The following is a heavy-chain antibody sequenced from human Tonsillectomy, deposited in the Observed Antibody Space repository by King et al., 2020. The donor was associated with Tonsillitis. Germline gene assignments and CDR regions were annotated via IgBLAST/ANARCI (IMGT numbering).Heavy chain of an antibody. CDR3: ARSAKYSSSWYYF. Sequence: VQLVESGPEVTKPGASVKVSCKASGYTFTDYYIHWVRQAPGQGLEWMGWINPYSGDTNYAQKFQGRVIMTRDTSIITAYMELSSLRSDDTAVYYCARSAKYSSSWYYFWGQGALVTVSS. J-gene: IGHJ4*02. V-gene: IGHV1-2*02. CDR2: INPYSGDT. D-gene: IGHD6-13*01. CDR1: GYTFTDYY.